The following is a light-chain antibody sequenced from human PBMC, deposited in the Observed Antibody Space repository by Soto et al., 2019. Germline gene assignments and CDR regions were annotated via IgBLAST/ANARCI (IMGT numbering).Light chain of an antibody. V-gene: IGLV2-23*01. Sequence: QSALTQPASVSGSPGQSITISCTGTSSDVGSYNLVSWYQQHPGKAPKLMIYEASKRPSGVSNRFSGSRSGNTASLTISGLQAEDEADYYCCSYAGNLYVFGTGTKLTVL. CDR3: CSYAGNLYV. J-gene: IGLJ1*01. CDR1: SSDVGSYNL. CDR2: EAS.